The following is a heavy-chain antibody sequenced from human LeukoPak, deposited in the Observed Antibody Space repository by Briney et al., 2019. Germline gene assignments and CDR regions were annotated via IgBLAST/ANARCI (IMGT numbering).Heavy chain of an antibody. CDR1: GFTFSSYV. Sequence: GGSLRLSCAASGFTFSSYVMGWVRQAPGKGLEWVSSMSGSHGATYYTDSVKGRFTISRDNSKNTLYLQLNSLTAEDTARYYCTKLDPSDKGNSLDAFDMWGQGTMVTVSS. V-gene: IGHV3-23*01. D-gene: IGHD4-11*01. CDR2: MSGSHGAT. J-gene: IGHJ3*02. CDR3: TKLDPSDKGNSLDAFDM.